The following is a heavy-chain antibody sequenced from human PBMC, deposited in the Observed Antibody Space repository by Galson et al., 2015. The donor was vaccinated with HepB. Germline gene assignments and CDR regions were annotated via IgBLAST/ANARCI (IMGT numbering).Heavy chain of an antibody. CDR2: INPNSGGT. Sequence: SVKVSCKASGYTFTGHSIHWVRQAPGQGLEWMGRINPNSGGTSYVQKFQGRVTITRDTSINTAYMELSRLGSGDTAVYYCARGYDSIWYYFDNWGQGTLVTVSS. J-gene: IGHJ4*02. D-gene: IGHD3-16*01. CDR3: ARGYDSIWYYFDN. V-gene: IGHV1-2*02. CDR1: GYTFTGHS.